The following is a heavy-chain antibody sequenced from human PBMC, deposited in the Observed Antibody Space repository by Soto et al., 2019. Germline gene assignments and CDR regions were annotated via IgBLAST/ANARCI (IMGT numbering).Heavy chain of an antibody. CDR1: GGSMSDYY. CDR2: IYYSGST. D-gene: IGHD5-18*01. J-gene: IGHJ4*02. Sequence: SETLSLTCTVSGGSMSDYYWSWIRQPPGKGLEWIGYIYYSGSTNYNPSLKSRVTISIDTSKNQFSLKLGSVTAADTAVYYCARDLGYIFGFFYWGRGTLVTVS. V-gene: IGHV4-59*01. CDR3: ARDLGYIFGFFY.